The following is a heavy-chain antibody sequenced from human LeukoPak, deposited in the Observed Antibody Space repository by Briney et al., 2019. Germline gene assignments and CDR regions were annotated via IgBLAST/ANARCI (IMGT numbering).Heavy chain of an antibody. CDR2: ISYTGST. V-gene: IGHV4-59*01. CDR3: ARVERVYSYGPFDY. J-gene: IGHJ4*02. D-gene: IGHD5-18*01. CDR1: GGSINNYY. Sequence: SETLSLTCTVSGGSINNYYWGWIRQPPGKGLEWIGYISYTGSTNYNPSLKSRVTISVDTSKNQFSLRLSSVTAADTAVYHCARVERVYSYGPFDYWGQGTLVTVSS.